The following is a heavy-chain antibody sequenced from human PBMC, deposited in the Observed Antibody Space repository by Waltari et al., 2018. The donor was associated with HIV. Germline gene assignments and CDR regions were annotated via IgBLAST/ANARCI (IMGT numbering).Heavy chain of an antibody. CDR2: IYHSGST. V-gene: IGHV4-38-2*02. Sequence: QVQLQESGPGLVKPSETLSLTCTVSGYSISSGYYWGWIRQPPGKGLEWIGSIYHSGSTDDNPSLKSRVTISVDTSKNQFSLKLSSVTAADTAVYYCARESFYDCWSGYPLNWFDPWGQGTLVTVSS. D-gene: IGHD3-3*01. CDR1: GYSISSGYY. J-gene: IGHJ5*02. CDR3: ARESFYDCWSGYPLNWFDP.